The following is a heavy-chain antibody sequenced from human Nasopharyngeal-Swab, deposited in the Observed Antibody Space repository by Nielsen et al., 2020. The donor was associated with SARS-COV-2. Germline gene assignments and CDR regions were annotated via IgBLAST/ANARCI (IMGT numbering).Heavy chain of an antibody. CDR1: GGSISSSNW. Sequence: SETLSLTFAVSGGSISSSNWWSWVRQPPGKGLEWIGEIYHSGSTNYNPSLKSRVTISVDKSKNQFSLKLSSVTAADTAVYYCARDIKPLGYCSSTSCYDYYYYYMDVWGKGTTVTVSS. V-gene: IGHV4-4*02. J-gene: IGHJ6*03. CDR3: ARDIKPLGYCSSTSCYDYYYYYMDV. CDR2: IYHSGST. D-gene: IGHD2-2*01.